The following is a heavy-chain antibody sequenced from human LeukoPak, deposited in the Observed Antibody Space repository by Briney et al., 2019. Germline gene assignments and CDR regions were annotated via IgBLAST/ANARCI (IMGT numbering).Heavy chain of an antibody. Sequence: GASVKVSCKASGYTFTGYYMHWVRQAPGQGLAWMGWINPNSGGTNYAQKFQGRVTMTRDTSISTAYMELSRLRSDDTAVYYCARDPFYDSSGYYFVDYWGQGTLVTVSS. CDR2: INPNSGGT. CDR1: GYTFTGYY. CDR3: ARDPFYDSSGYYFVDY. V-gene: IGHV1-2*02. J-gene: IGHJ4*02. D-gene: IGHD3-22*01.